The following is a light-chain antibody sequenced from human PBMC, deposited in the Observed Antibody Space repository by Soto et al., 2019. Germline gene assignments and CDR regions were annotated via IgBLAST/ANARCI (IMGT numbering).Light chain of an antibody. V-gene: IGKV3-15*01. CDR3: KQYNNWPPLT. J-gene: IGKJ4*01. CDR2: GSS. CDR1: QGLSRK. Sequence: EIVMTQSPASLSVAPGEGVNLXCRASQGLSRKVVWSQHNAGKAPRLLISGSSTGATGIQARLIGSGSGKEFTLILSSLQSEEFAVYYCKQYNNWPPLTFGGGTKVDIK.